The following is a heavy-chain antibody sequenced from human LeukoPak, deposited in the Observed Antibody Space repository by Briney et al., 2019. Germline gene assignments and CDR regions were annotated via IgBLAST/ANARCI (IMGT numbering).Heavy chain of an antibody. CDR1: GYSFTSYW. Sequence: GESLKISCKGSGYSFTSYWIGWLRQMPGKGLEWMGIIYPGDSDTRYSPSFQGQVTISADKSISTAYLQWSSLKASDTAMYYCARQGRIAARPFDYYGQGTLITATS. J-gene: IGHJ4*02. V-gene: IGHV5-51*01. CDR3: ARQGRIAARPFDY. D-gene: IGHD6-6*01. CDR2: IYPGDSDT.